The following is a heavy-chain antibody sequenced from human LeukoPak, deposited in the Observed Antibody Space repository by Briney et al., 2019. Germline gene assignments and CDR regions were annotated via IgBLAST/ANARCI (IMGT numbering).Heavy chain of an antibody. J-gene: IGHJ5*02. CDR3: ARTGTYYYDSSGYYGGFDP. Sequence: GGSLRLSCAASGFTVSSNYMSWVRQAPGKGLEWVSVIYSGGSTYYADSVKGRFTISRDNSKNTLYLQMNSLRAEDTAVYYRARTGTYYYDSSGYYGGFDPWGQGTLVTVSS. CDR1: GFTVSSNY. D-gene: IGHD3-22*01. CDR2: IYSGGST. V-gene: IGHV3-66*01.